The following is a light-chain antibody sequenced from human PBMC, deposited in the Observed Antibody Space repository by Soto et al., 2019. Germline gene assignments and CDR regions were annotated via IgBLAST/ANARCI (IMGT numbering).Light chain of an antibody. CDR3: QQYYRTPLT. CDR1: QSVLYSSDNKNY. V-gene: IGKV4-1*01. Sequence: DIVMTQSPDSLAVSLGERATINCKSSQSVLYSSDNKNYLAWYQQKPGQSPKLLFYWASTRESGVPARFSGSGSGTDFSITISSLQAEDVALYFCQQYYRTPLTFGGGTKVEIK. CDR2: WAS. J-gene: IGKJ4*01.